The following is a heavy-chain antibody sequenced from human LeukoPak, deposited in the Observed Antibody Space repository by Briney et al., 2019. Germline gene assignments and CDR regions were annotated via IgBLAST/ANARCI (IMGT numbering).Heavy chain of an antibody. CDR2: ISGGGSHN. CDR3: ARGVIHYYYDSSGPFDY. J-gene: IGHJ4*02. D-gene: IGHD3-22*01. Sequence: KAGGSLRLSCAASGFTFSDYCMSWIRQAPGKGLEWVSYISGGGSHNTYADSVRGRFTISRDNAKNSLSLQVNSLRADDTAVYYCARGVIHYYYDSSGPFDYWGQGTLVTVSS. V-gene: IGHV3-11*06. CDR1: GFTFSDYC.